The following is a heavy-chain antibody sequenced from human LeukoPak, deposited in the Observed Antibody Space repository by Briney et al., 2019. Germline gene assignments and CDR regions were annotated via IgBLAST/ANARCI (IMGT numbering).Heavy chain of an antibody. V-gene: IGHV1-46*01. D-gene: IGHD2-2*01. CDR2: INPSAGST. J-gene: IGHJ5*02. CDR3: ARAIRTSTSCHNDH. CDR1: GYTFTSYF. Sequence: GASVKVSCKASGYTFTSYFIHWVRQAPGQGLEWMGIINPSAGSTSYAQKFQGRVTMTRDTSTSTVYMELSSLRSEDTAIYYCARAIRTSTSCHNDHWGQGTLVTVST.